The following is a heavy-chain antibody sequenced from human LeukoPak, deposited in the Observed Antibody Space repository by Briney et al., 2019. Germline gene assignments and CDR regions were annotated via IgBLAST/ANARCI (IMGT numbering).Heavy chain of an antibody. Sequence: ASVKVSCKASGGTFSSYAISWVRQAPGQGLEWMGGIIPIFGTANYAQKFQGRVTITADKSTSTAYMELSSLRSEDTAVYYCARAPRGIVVVPAAKNAYYYMDVWGKGTTVTVSS. CDR2: IIPIFGTA. CDR1: GGTFSSYA. V-gene: IGHV1-69*06. J-gene: IGHJ6*03. CDR3: ARAPRGIVVVPAAKNAYYYMDV. D-gene: IGHD2-2*01.